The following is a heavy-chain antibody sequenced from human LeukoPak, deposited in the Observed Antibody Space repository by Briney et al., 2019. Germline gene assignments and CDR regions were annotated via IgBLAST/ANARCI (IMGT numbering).Heavy chain of an antibody. J-gene: IGHJ4*02. V-gene: IGHV4-38-2*02. Sequence: SETLSLTCSVSGYSISSGYYWGWIGQPPGRGLEWIGSIYYTGGTLYNPSLKSRVSMSVDTSTNQFSLKLTSVTAADTAVYYCARRDCSSTSCYYDYWGQRTLVTVSS. CDR1: GYSISSGYY. CDR2: IYYTGGT. CDR3: ARRDCSSTSCYYDY. D-gene: IGHD2-2*01.